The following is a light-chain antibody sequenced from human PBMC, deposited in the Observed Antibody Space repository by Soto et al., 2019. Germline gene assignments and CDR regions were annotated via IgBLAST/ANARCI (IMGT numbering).Light chain of an antibody. J-gene: IGKJ1*01. CDR2: AAS. V-gene: IGKV1-39*01. Sequence: DIQMPQSPSSLSASVGDRVTITCRASQSISNYLNWYQQKPGKAPKLLLYAASSMQSGVPSRFSGSGSETDFTLTISSLQPDDSATYYCQQSFSPLWTFGQGTKVEV. CDR3: QQSFSPLWT. CDR1: QSISNY.